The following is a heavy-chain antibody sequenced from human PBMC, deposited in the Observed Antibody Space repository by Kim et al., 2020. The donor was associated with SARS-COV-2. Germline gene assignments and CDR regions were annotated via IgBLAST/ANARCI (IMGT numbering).Heavy chain of an antibody. CDR2: INPNSGGT. D-gene: IGHD6-13*01. Sequence: ASVKVSCKASGYTFTGYYMHWVRQAPGQGLEWMGWINPNSGGTNYAQKFQGRVTMTRDTSISTAYMELSRLRSDDTAVYYCARDNRIAAAAWFDPWGQGTLVTVSS. J-gene: IGHJ5*02. CDR1: GYTFTGYY. CDR3: ARDNRIAAAAWFDP. V-gene: IGHV1-2*02.